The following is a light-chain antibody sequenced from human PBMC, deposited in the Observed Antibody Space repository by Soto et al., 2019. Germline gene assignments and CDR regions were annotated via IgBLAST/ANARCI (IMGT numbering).Light chain of an antibody. CDR1: QSVTSSY. J-gene: IGKJ4*01. Sequence: EIVLTQSPGTLSLSPGERATLSCRASQSVTSSYLAWYQQKPGQAPRLLIYGASSRATGIPDRFSGSGSGTDFTLTLSSLEPEDFAVYYGQQYGSAPLTFGGGAKVEIK. CDR3: QQYGSAPLT. CDR2: GAS. V-gene: IGKV3-20*01.